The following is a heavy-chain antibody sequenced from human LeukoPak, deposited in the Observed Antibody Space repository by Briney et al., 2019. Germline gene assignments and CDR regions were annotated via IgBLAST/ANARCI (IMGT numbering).Heavy chain of an antibody. J-gene: IGHJ4*02. CDR3: ARDYFDSSGFSSVPLDFDY. D-gene: IGHD3-22*01. CDR1: GFTFSSYA. Sequence: GGSLRLSCAASGFTFSSYAMSWVRQAPGKGLEWVSAISGSGGSTYYVDSVKGRFTISRDNSKNTLYLQMNSLRAEDTAVYYCARDYFDSSGFSSVPLDFDYWGQGTLVTVSS. CDR2: ISGSGGST. V-gene: IGHV3-23*01.